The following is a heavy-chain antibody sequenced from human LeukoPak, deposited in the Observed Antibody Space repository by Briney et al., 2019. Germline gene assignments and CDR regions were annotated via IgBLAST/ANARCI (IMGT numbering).Heavy chain of an antibody. Sequence: ASVKVSCKVSGYTLTELSMHWVRQAPGKGLEWMGGFDPEDGETIYAQKFQGRVTMTEDTSTDTAYMELSSLRSEDTAVYYCASLKLERDYYYYYMDVWGKGTTVTVSS. V-gene: IGHV1-24*01. CDR1: GYTLTELS. CDR3: ASLKLERDYYYYYMDV. D-gene: IGHD1-1*01. CDR2: FDPEDGET. J-gene: IGHJ6*03.